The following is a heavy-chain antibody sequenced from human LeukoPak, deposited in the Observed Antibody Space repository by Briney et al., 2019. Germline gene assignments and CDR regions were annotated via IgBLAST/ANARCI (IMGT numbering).Heavy chain of an antibody. Sequence: PGGSLRLSCAASGFTFSSYGMHWVRQAPGKGLEWVAFIRYDGSNKYYADSVKGRFTISRDNSKNTLYLQVNSLRAEDTAVYYCAKDWSNSGWYFDDWGQGTLVTVSS. J-gene: IGHJ4*02. CDR1: GFTFSSYG. V-gene: IGHV3-30*02. CDR2: IRYDGSNK. D-gene: IGHD6-19*01. CDR3: AKDWSNSGWYFDD.